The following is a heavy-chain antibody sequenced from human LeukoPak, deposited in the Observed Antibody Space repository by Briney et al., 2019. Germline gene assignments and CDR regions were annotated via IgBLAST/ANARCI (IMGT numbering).Heavy chain of an antibody. V-gene: IGHV1-8*02. CDR1: GYTFTSYD. D-gene: IGHD2-2*01. Sequence: ASVKVSCKASGYTFTSYDINWVRQATGQGLEWMGWMNPNSGNTGYAQKFQSRVTMTRNTSISTAYMELSSLRSEDTAVYYCARGDVDIVVVPAATRYYGMDVWGQGTTVTVSS. CDR2: MNPNSGNT. J-gene: IGHJ6*02. CDR3: ARGDVDIVVVPAATRYYGMDV.